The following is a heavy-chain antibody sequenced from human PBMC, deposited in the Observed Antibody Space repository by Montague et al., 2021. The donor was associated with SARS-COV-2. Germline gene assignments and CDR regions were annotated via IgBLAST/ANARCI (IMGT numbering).Heavy chain of an antibody. Sequence: CAISGDSVAGHRGSWNWNRQSPPWDLEWLGRTYYRSRWFDHYEVSMKGRISIKADTSKNQSSLQLDSVTPEDTAVYYCAREDGLGPYTGYAFDIWGQGTLVTVSS. J-gene: IGHJ3*02. D-gene: IGHD3-16*01. CDR1: GDSVAGHRGS. V-gene: IGHV6-1*01. CDR3: AREDGLGPYTGYAFDI. CDR2: TYYRSRWFD.